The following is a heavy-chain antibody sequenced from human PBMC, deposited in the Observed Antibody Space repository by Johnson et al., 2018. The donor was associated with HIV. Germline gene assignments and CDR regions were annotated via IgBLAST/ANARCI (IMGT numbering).Heavy chain of an antibody. Sequence: QVQLVESGGGVVQPGRSLRLSCAASGFTFSSYAMHWVRQAPGKGLEWVAVISNDGRDKYYVDSVKGRFTISRDNSKNTLYLQMNSLRAEDTAVYYCAREPWSHDAFDIWGQGTMVTVSS. CDR2: ISNDGRDK. J-gene: IGHJ3*02. D-gene: IGHD2-8*02. CDR3: AREPWSHDAFDI. CDR1: GFTFSSYA. V-gene: IGHV3-30-3*01.